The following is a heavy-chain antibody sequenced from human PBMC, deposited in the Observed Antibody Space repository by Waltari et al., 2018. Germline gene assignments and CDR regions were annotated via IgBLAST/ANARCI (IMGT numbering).Heavy chain of an antibody. CDR1: GYTLTELS. CDR2: FDPADGET. V-gene: IGHV1-24*01. J-gene: IGHJ4*02. D-gene: IGHD6-19*01. Sequence: QVQLVQSGAEVKKPGASVKVSCKVSGYTLTELSMHWVRQAPGKGLEWMGGFDPADGETIYAQKFQGRVTMTEDTSTDTAYMELSSLRSEDTAVYYCATDLRVEWLDKYYFDYWGQGTLVTVSS. CDR3: ATDLRVEWLDKYYFDY.